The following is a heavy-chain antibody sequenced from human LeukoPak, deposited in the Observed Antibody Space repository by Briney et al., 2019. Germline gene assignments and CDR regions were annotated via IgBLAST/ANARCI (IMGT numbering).Heavy chain of an antibody. CDR2: IYYSGST. J-gene: IGHJ4*02. Sequence: SETLSLTCTVSGGSISSYYWSWIRQPPGKGLEWIWYIYYSGSTNYNPSLKSRVTISVDTSKNQSSLKLSSVTAADTAVYYCARLTDGSYSDSLGQGTLVTVSS. V-gene: IGHV4-59*08. D-gene: IGHD1-26*01. CDR3: ARLTDGSYSDS. CDR1: GGSISSYY.